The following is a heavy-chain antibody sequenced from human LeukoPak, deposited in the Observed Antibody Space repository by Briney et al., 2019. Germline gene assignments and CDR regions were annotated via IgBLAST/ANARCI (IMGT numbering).Heavy chain of an antibody. CDR2: ISASVGTT. V-gene: IGHV3-23*01. D-gene: IGHD3-9*01. J-gene: IGHJ4*02. Sequence: GGSLRLSCAASGFTFSSYAMTWVRQAPGKGLEWVSAISASVGTTYYADSVKGRFTISRDNSKNTLYLQMNSLGVEDTAVYYCAKGTFDWSFPLYFDSWGQGILVTVSS. CDR1: GFTFSSYA. CDR3: AKGTFDWSFPLYFDS.